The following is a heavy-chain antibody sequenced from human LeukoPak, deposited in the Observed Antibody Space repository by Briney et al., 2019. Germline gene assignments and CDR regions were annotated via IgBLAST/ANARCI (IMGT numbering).Heavy chain of an antibody. CDR3: ARGADMGALDY. D-gene: IGHD1-26*01. J-gene: IGHJ4*02. Sequence: PGGSLRLSCAASGFRFSGYWMTWVRQPPGKGLEWIGEINHSGSTNYNPSLKSRVTISVDTSKNQFSLKLSSVTAADTAVYYCARGADMGALDYWGQGTLVTVSS. V-gene: IGHV4-34*01. CDR1: GFRFSGYW. CDR2: INHSGST.